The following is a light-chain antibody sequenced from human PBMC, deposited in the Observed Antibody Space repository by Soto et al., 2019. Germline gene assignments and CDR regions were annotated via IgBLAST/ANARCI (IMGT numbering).Light chain of an antibody. V-gene: IGKV4-1*01. J-gene: IGKJ2*01. CDR2: WAS. CDR3: HQYHNPPYT. CDR1: QNVLYTSNNKNQ. Sequence: DIVMTQSPDSLAVSLGERATINCKSSQNVLYTSNNKNQLAWYQQKPGQPPKLLIYWASTRESGVPDRFSGSGSGTTFTLTISRRQAEYVAVYCCHQYHNPPYTFRQGTKLEIK.